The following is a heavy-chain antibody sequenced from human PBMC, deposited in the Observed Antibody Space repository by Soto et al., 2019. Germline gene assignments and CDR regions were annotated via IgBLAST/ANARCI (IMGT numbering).Heavy chain of an antibody. J-gene: IGHJ6*02. CDR2: IYSAGNT. D-gene: IGHD1-26*01. CDR3: ARDFVVGGPTINYYYGMDV. V-gene: IGHV3-66*01. CDR1: GFTVSSNY. Sequence: PGGSLRLSCAASGFTVSSNYMSWVRQAPGKGLEWISIIYSAGNTCYADSVKGRFTIFRDNSKNTLYLQMNSLGAEDTAVYYCARDFVVGGPTINYYYGMDVWGQGTTVTVSS.